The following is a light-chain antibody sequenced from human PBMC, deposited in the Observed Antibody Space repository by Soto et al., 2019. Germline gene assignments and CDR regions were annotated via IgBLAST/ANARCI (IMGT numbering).Light chain of an antibody. CDR2: AAS. V-gene: IGKV3-20*01. CDR3: QQYANSPGT. J-gene: IGKJ1*01. CDR1: QSVSSSY. Sequence: EIVLTQSPGTLSLSPGERATLSCRASQSVSSSYLAWYQQKPGQAPRLLIYAASSRATGIPDRFSGSGSGTDFTLTISRLEPEDFAVYYCQQYANSPGTFGQGTKVEIK.